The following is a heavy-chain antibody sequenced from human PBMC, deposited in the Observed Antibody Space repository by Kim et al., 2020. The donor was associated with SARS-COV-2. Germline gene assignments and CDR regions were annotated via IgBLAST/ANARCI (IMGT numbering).Heavy chain of an antibody. J-gene: IGHJ4*02. CDR1: GFTFSSYA. Sequence: GGSLRLSCAASGFTFSSYAMSWVRQAPGKGLEWVSAISGSGGSTYYADSVKGRFTISRDNSKNTLYLQMNSLRAEDTAVYYCAKASTHYGSGSYLVWGQGTLVTVSS. D-gene: IGHD3-10*01. CDR2: ISGSGGST. V-gene: IGHV3-23*01. CDR3: AKASTHYGSGSYLV.